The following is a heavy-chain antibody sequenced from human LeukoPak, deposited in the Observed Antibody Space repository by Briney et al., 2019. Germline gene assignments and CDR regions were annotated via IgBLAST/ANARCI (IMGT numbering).Heavy chain of an antibody. CDR1: GYTLTELS. D-gene: IGHD5-12*01. CDR2: FDPEDGET. CDR3: AAVLQRGYSGYVEEEKWTFDP. Sequence: ASVKVSCKVSGYTLTELSMHWVRQAPGKGLEWMGGFDPEDGETIYAQKFQGRVTMTEDTSTDTAYMELSSLRSEDTAVYYCAAVLQRGYSGYVEEEKWTFDPWGQGTLVTVSS. V-gene: IGHV1-24*01. J-gene: IGHJ5*02.